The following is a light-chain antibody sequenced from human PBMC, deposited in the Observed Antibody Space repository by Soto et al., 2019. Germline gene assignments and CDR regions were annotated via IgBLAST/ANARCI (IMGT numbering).Light chain of an antibody. CDR1: QSVSSYY. Sequence: EIVMTQSPATLSVSPGERATLSCRASQSVSSYYLAWYKQKPGQAPRLLIYAASSRATGIPDRFSGGGSGTEFTLTISDVEPEDFEVYYCHQRQSWPRTFGQGTKVDIK. CDR3: HQRQSWPRT. CDR2: AAS. V-gene: IGKV3D-20*02. J-gene: IGKJ1*01.